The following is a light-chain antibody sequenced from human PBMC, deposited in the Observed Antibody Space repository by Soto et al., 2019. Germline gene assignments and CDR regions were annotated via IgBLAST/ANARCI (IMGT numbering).Light chain of an antibody. V-gene: IGKV3-20*01. Sequence: IVVTQSPGTLFSSPGERVTLSCRASQSVSTNSLAWYQQKPGQAPRLLIYGATRRASGIPDRFSGSGSGTDFTLTISRLEPEDFAMYYCQQYVTSPLTFGGGTEVDI. CDR2: GAT. J-gene: IGKJ4*01. CDR3: QQYVTSPLT. CDR1: QSVSTNS.